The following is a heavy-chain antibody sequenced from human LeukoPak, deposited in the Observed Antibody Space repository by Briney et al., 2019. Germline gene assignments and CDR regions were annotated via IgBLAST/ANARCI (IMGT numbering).Heavy chain of an antibody. CDR2: INPNSGGT. D-gene: IGHD6-19*01. CDR3: AREWGIAVAVKGY. Sequence: ASVKVSCKASGYTFTGYYMHWVRQAPGQGLEWKGWINPNSGGTNYAQKFQGRVTMTRDTSISTAYMELSRLRSDDTAVYYCAREWGIAVAVKGYWGQGTLVTVSS. CDR1: GYTFTGYY. J-gene: IGHJ4*02. V-gene: IGHV1-2*02.